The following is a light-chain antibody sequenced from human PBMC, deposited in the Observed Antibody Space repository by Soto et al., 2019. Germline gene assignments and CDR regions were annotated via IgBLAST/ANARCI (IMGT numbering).Light chain of an antibody. Sequence: DVVLTQSPLSLPVTLGQAASLSCRSSQSLVKSDGNTYLTWFQQRPGQSPRRLIYKVSNRDSGVPDRFSGSGSGTDFTLKISRVEAEDVGIYYCMQGTYWPTFGQGTRPEIK. J-gene: IGKJ5*01. CDR1: QSLVKSDGNTY. CDR2: KVS. V-gene: IGKV2-30*01. CDR3: MQGTYWPT.